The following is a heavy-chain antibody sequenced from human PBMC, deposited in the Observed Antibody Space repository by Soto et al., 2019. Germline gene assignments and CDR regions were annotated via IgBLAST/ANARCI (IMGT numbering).Heavy chain of an antibody. CDR3: ARSSGVAARHGYYYYGMDV. CDR1: GGTFSSYA. J-gene: IGHJ6*02. D-gene: IGHD6-6*01. CDR2: IIPIFGTA. V-gene: IGHV1-69*12. Sequence: QVQLVQSGAEVKKPGSSVKVSCKASGGTFSSYAISWVRQAPGQGIEWLGGIIPIFGTANYAQKFQGRVTITADESTSTAYMELSSLRSEDTAVYYCARSSGVAARHGYYYYGMDVWGQGTTVTVSS.